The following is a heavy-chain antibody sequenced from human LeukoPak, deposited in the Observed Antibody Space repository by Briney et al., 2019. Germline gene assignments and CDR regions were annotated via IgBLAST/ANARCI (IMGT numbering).Heavy chain of an antibody. D-gene: IGHD6-19*01. CDR2: ISSAGGYI. J-gene: IGHJ6*03. CDR3: ARDEGSDYYYYYMDV. V-gene: IGHV3-21*01. Sequence: RAGGSLRLSCAASGLSFSSYSMNWVRQAPGKGPEWVSSISSAGGYIHYADSVKGRFTISRDNAKNSLYLQMNSLRVEDTAIYYCARDEGSDYYYYYMDVWGKGTTVTVSS. CDR1: GLSFSSYS.